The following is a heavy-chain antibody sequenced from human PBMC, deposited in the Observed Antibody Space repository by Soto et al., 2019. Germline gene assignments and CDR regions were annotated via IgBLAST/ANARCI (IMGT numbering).Heavy chain of an antibody. J-gene: IGHJ5*02. V-gene: IGHV1-18*01. D-gene: IGHD2-2*01. CDR3: ARVVPGAEAWFGP. CDR2: ISLYSDGT. Sequence: ASVKVSCKTSGYTFSNYGITWMRQAPGQPLEWLGWISLYSDGTNYAQKFQGRVSMTTDTSTTTAYMELRSLRSDDTAVYYCARVVPGAEAWFGPWGQGTLVTVSS. CDR1: GYTFSNYG.